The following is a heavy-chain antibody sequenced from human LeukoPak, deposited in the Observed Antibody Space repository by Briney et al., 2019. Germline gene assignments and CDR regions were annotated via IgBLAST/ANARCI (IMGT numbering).Heavy chain of an antibody. D-gene: IGHD6-19*01. CDR2: MNPSGGQT. CDR1: GYTFTSYG. V-gene: IGHV1-8*02. CDR3: TRRSVAGTFEY. Sequence: GASVKVSCKASGYTFTSYGISWVRQATGQGPEWMGWMNPSGGQTNYAQSLQGRVTMTRNTSTSTAYMDLSSLRSEDTAVYYCTRRSVAGTFEYWGQGTLVTVSS. J-gene: IGHJ4*02.